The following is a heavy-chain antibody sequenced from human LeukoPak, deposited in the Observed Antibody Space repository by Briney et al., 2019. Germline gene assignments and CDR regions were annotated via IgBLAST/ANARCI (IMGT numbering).Heavy chain of an antibody. V-gene: IGHV3-33*08. CDR1: GFTFSSYA. D-gene: IGHD5-18*01. CDR3: ARVDGAMGSLDY. CDR2: IWYDGSNK. Sequence: GGPLRLSCAASGFTFSSYAMHWVRQAPGKGLEGVAVIWYDGSNKNYVDSVKGRFTISRDNAKNTLYLQMNSLRAEDTAVYYCARVDGAMGSLDYWGQGMLVTVSS. J-gene: IGHJ4*02.